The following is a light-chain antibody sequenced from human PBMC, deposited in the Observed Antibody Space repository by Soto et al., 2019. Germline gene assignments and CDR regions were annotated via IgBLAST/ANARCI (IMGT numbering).Light chain of an antibody. Sequence: QSALTQPASVSGSPGQSITISCTGTSGDIGGYNYVSWNQQHPGKAPKLMIFDVTNRPSGISSRFSGSKSGNTASLTISGLQAEDEADYYCSSYASSSTLTFGGGTKVTVL. CDR2: DVT. CDR3: SSYASSSTLT. V-gene: IGLV2-14*03. CDR1: SGDIGGYNY. J-gene: IGLJ2*01.